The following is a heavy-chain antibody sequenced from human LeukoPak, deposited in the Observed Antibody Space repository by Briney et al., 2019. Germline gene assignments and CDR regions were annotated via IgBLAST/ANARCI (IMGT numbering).Heavy chain of an antibody. J-gene: IGHJ5*02. CDR2: ISWNSGSI. CDR1: GFTFDDYA. CDR3: ARVYYGSGNWFDP. D-gene: IGHD3-10*01. V-gene: IGHV3-9*01. Sequence: QPGRSLRLSCAASGFTFDDYAMHWVRQAPGKGLEWVSGISWNSGSIGYADAVKGRFTISRDNAKNSLYLQMNSLRAEDTAVYYCARVYYGSGNWFDPWGQGTLVTVSS.